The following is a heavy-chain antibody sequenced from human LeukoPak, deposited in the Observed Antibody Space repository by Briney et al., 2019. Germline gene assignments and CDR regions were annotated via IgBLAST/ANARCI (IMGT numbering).Heavy chain of an antibody. V-gene: IGHV5-51*07. Sequence: GESLKISCKGSGYSFTSYWIGWVHQMPGKGLEWMGIIYPGDSDTRYSPSFQGQVTISADKSISTAYLQWSSLKASDTAMYYCARRRLASPYSGSYSDYFDYWGQGTLVTVSS. CDR1: GYSFTSYW. CDR3: ARRRLASPYSGSYSDYFDY. D-gene: IGHD1-26*01. CDR2: IYPGDSDT. J-gene: IGHJ4*02.